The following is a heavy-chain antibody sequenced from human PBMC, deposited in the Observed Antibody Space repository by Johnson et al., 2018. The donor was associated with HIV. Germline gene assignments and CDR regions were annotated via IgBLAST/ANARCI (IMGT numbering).Heavy chain of an antibody. CDR2: ISWDGGST. V-gene: IGHV3-43*01. CDR3: ASRGRSDAFDI. D-gene: IGHD6-25*01. J-gene: IGHJ3*02. Sequence: VQLVESGGVVVQPGGSLRLSCAASGFTFDDYTMHWVRQAPGKGLEWVSLISWDGGSTYYADSVKGRFTISRDNSKNSLYLQMNSLRTEDTALYYCASRGRSDAFDIWGQGTMVTVSS. CDR1: GFTFDDYT.